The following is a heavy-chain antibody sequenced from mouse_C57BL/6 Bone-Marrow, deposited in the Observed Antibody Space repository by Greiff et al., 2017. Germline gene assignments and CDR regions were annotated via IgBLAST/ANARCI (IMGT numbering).Heavy chain of an antibody. CDR2: ISSGSSTI. CDR3: GWGAGEAWFDY. J-gene: IGHJ3*01. CDR1: GFTFSDYG. V-gene: IGHV5-17*01. Sequence: EVQVVESGGGLVKPGGSLKLSCAASGFTFSDYGMHWVRQAPEEGLEWVAYISSGSSTIYYADTVKGGFIIPRDNANNTLFLQMTSLTSEDAAMYYCGWGAGEAWFDYWGQGTLVTVSA.